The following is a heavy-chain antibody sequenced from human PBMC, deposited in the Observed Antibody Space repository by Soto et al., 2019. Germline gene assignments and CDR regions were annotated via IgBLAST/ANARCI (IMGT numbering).Heavy chain of an antibody. Sequence: GSTYYNPSLKSRVTISVDTSKNQFSLKLSSVTAADTAVYYCARDRSGQDSYAYGIDVWGQGTTVTVSS. CDR2: GST. V-gene: IGHV4-31*02. D-gene: IGHD5-18*01. J-gene: IGHJ6*02. CDR3: ARDRSGQDSYAYGIDV.